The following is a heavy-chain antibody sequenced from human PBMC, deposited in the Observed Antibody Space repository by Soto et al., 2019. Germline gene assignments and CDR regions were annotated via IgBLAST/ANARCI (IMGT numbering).Heavy chain of an antibody. J-gene: IGHJ5*02. CDR2: IYYSGST. D-gene: IGHD3-10*01. Sequence: QLQLQESGPGLVKPSETLSLTCTVSGGSISSSSYYWGWIRQPPGKGLEWIGSIYYSGSTYYNPSLKSRVTISVDTSKNQFSLKLSSVTAADTAVYYCARHGITMVRGVNRGIRRFDPWGQGTLVTVSS. V-gene: IGHV4-39*01. CDR1: GGSISSSSYY. CDR3: ARHGITMVRGVNRGIRRFDP.